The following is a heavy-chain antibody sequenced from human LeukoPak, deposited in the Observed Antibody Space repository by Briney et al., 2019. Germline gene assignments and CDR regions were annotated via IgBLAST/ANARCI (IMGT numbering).Heavy chain of an antibody. D-gene: IGHD6-13*01. CDR2: INPNSGGT. CDR1: GYTFTGYY. Sequence: ASVKVSCKASGYTFTGYYMHWVRQAPGQGLEWMGWINPNSGGTNYAQKFQGRVTMTRDTSISTAYMELSRLRSDDTAVYYCARDGFQQLAFPEYFQHWGQGTLVTVSS. J-gene: IGHJ1*01. CDR3: ARDGFQQLAFPEYFQH. V-gene: IGHV1-2*02.